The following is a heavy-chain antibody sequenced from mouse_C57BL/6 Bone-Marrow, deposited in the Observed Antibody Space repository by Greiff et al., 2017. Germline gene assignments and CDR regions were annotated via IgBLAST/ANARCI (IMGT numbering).Heavy chain of an antibody. J-gene: IGHJ4*01. Sequence: VQLQQPGAELVKPGASVKLSCKASGYTFTSYWMQWVKQRPGQGLEWIGEIDPSDSYTTYNQKFKGKATLTVDTSSSTAYMQLSSLTSEDSAVYYCARSGWSYAMDYWGQGTSVTVSS. CDR2: IDPSDSYT. CDR1: GYTFTSYW. CDR3: ARSGWSYAMDY. D-gene: IGHD2-3*01. V-gene: IGHV1-50*01.